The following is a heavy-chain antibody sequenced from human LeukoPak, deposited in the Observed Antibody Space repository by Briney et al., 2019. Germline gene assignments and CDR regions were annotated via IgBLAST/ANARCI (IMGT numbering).Heavy chain of an antibody. CDR3: ASLYSYGYLPDAFDI. D-gene: IGHD5-18*01. CDR2: IYYSGST. CDR1: GGSISSSSYY. V-gene: IGHV4-39*01. J-gene: IGHJ3*02. Sequence: PSETLSLTCTASGGSISSSSYYWGWIRQPPGKGLEWIGSIYYSGSTYYNPSLKSRVTISVDTSKNRFSLKLSSVTAADTAVYYCASLYSYGYLPDAFDIWGQGTMVTVSS.